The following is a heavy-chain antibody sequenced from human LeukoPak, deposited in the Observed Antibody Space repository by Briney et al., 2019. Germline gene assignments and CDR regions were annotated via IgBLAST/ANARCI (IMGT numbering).Heavy chain of an antibody. J-gene: IGHJ6*02. CDR3: ARDRYCSGGSCYYGYYYGMDV. Sequence: PVASVKVPCKASGYTFTSYGISWVRQAPGQGLEWMGWISAYNGNTNYAQKLQGRVTMTTDTSTSTAYMELRSLRSDDTAVYYCARDRYCSGGSCYYGYYYGMDVRGQGTTVTVSS. V-gene: IGHV1-18*01. CDR1: GYTFTSYG. CDR2: ISAYNGNT. D-gene: IGHD2-15*01.